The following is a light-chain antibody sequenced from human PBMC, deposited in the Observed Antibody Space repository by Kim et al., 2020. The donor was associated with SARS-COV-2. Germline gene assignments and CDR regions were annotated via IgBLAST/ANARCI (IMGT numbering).Light chain of an antibody. CDR2: DVH. V-gene: IGLV2-14*03. J-gene: IGLJ1*01. Sequence: GQSITISCPGTRLDVGGYNYVSWYQQHPGKAPKLMIYDVHNRPTGVSDRFSGSKSGNTASLTISGLQAEDEADYYCSSWASTTSYVFGTGTTVTVL. CDR1: RLDVGGYNY. CDR3: SSWASTTSYV.